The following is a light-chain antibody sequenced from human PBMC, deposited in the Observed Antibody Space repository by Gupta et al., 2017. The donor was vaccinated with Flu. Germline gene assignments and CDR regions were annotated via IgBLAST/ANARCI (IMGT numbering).Light chain of an antibody. CDR2: KTD. CDR3: LIRDGAAWV. V-gene: IGLV7-43*01. Sequence: VVPQEPSLTVSPGGTVTLTCASSAGTVINDYYPNWFQQKAGQAPRALIYKTDNRHSWTPARFSGSRRGGKAALTLAGAKTEDEDDYYCLIRDGAAWVFGGGTKLTVL. CDR1: AGTVINDYY. J-gene: IGLJ3*02.